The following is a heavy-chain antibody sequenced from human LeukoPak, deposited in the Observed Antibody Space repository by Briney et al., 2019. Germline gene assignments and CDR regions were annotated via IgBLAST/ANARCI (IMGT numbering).Heavy chain of an antibody. CDR2: IHSDGRTT. CDR3: VRDHYYSMDV. J-gene: IGHJ6*03. Sequence: PGGSLRLSCVASGFTFSSTWMHWVRQVPGKGLVWVSRIHSDGRTTIYPDSVKGRFTISRENAKNTLYLKMNGLRADDTAIYYCVRDHYYSMDVWGKGTTVTISS. CDR1: GFTFSSTW. V-gene: IGHV3-74*01.